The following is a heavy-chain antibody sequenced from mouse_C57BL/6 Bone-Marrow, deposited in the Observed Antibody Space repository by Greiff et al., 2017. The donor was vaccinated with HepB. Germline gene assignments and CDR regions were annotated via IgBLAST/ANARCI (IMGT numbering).Heavy chain of an antibody. CDR3: ARQMGYFDV. CDR1: GFTFSDYY. Sequence: EVNVVESGGGLVQPGGSLKLSCAASGFTFSDYYMYWVRQTPEKRLEWVAYISNGGGSTYYPDTVKGRFTISRDNAKNTLYLQMSRLKSEDTAMYYCARQMGYFDVWGTGTTVTVSS. J-gene: IGHJ1*03. V-gene: IGHV5-12*01. CDR2: ISNGGGST.